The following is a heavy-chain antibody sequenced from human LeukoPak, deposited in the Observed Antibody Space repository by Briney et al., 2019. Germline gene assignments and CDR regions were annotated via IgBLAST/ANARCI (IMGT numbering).Heavy chain of an antibody. J-gene: IGHJ5*02. Sequence: GGSLRLSCVASGFTFSGYEMNWVRQALGKGLEGVSYISSSGSNIYYADSVKGRFTISRDNAKNSLFLQMNSLRVEDTAVYYCAGYNWNYGPHWFDPWGQGTLVTVSS. V-gene: IGHV3-48*03. CDR3: AGYNWNYGPHWFDP. CDR2: ISSSGSNI. D-gene: IGHD1-7*01. CDR1: GFTFSGYE.